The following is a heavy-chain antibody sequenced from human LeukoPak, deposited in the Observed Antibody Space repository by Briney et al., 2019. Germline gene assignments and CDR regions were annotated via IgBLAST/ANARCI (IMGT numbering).Heavy chain of an antibody. J-gene: IGHJ4*02. CDR1: GGSISKNTYY. D-gene: IGHD2-2*01. Sequence: PSETLSLTCTVSGGSISKNTYYWGWIRQPPGKGLEWIGSIYYSGSTYYNPSLKSRVTISVDTSKNQFSLKLSSVTAADTAVYYCARHGADIVVVPSGSVVYWGQGTLVTVSS. V-gene: IGHV4-39*01. CDR3: ARHGADIVVVPSGSVVY. CDR2: IYYSGST.